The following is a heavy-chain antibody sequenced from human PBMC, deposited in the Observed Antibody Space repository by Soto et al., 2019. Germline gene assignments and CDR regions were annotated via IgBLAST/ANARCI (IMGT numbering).Heavy chain of an antibody. V-gene: IGHV3-23*01. J-gene: IGHJ4*02. CDR2: ISGSGGST. Sequence: PGGSLRLSCAASGFTFSSYAMSWVRQAPGKRLEWVSAISGSGGSTYYADSVKGRFTISRDNSKNTLYLQMNSLRAEDTAVYYCAKDRRIVVVPAALDYWGQGTLVTVSS. CDR3: AKDRRIVVVPAALDY. D-gene: IGHD2-2*01. CDR1: GFTFSSYA.